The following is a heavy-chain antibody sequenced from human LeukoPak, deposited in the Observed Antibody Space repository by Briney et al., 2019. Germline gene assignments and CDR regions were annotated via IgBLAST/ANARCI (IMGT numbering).Heavy chain of an antibody. CDR2: ISYSGST. V-gene: IGHV4-59*12. D-gene: IGHD3-10*01. Sequence: PSETLSLTCTVSGGSISSYYWSWIRQPPGKGLEWIGYISYSGSTNYNPSLKSRVTISVDKSKNQFSLKLSSVTAADTAVYYCARDYYGSGSPGDYWGQGTLVTVSS. CDR3: ARDYYGSGSPGDY. J-gene: IGHJ4*02. CDR1: GGSISSYY.